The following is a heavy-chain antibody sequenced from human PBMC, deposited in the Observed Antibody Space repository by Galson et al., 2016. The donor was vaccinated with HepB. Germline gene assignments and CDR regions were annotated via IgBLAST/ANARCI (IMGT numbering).Heavy chain of an antibody. CDR2: IYYSGQS. CDR3: AREDGIMGNRYFEL. J-gene: IGHJ2*01. V-gene: IGHV4-31*03. CDR1: GGSISIGDYY. D-gene: IGHD1-14*01. Sequence: TLSLTCTVSGGSISIGDYYWSWIRQHPGKGLEWIGYIYYSGQSYYNPSLKSRVTMSVDTSKNQFSLKLNSVTAADTAVYYCAREDGIMGNRYFELWGRGTLVTVSS.